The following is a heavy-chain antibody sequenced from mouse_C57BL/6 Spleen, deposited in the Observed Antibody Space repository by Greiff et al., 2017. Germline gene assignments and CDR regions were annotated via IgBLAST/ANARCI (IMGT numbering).Heavy chain of an antibody. D-gene: IGHD1-3*01. J-gene: IGHJ4*01. CDR3: ARHEWSYAMDY. Sequence: EVMLVESGGGLVQPGGSLKLSCAASGFTFSDYGMAWVRQAPRKGPEWVAFISNLAYSIYYADTVTGRFTISRENAKNTLYLEMSSLRSEDTAMYYCARHEWSYAMDYWGQGTSVTVSS. CDR2: ISNLAYSI. V-gene: IGHV5-15*04. CDR1: GFTFSDYG.